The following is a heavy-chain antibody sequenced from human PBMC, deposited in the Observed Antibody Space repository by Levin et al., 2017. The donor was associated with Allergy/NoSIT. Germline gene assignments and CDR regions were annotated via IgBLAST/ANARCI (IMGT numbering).Heavy chain of an antibody. CDR2: IYYSGST. Sequence: SQTLSLTCTVSGGSISSSSYYWGWIRQPPGKGLEWIGSIYYSGSTYYNPSLKSRVTISVDTSKNQFSLKLSSVTAADTAVYYCARQPPGPMWIQLWEDLWGRGTLVTVSS. V-gene: IGHV4-39*01. J-gene: IGHJ2*01. D-gene: IGHD5-18*01. CDR1: GGSISSSSYY. CDR3: ARQPPGPMWIQLWEDL.